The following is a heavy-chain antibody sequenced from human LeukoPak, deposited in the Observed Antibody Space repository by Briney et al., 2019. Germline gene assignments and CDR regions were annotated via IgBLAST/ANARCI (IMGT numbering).Heavy chain of an antibody. V-gene: IGHV4-59*12. D-gene: IGHD6-13*01. J-gene: IGHJ4*02. CDR3: TRQQEGSFDY. Sequence: SETLSLTCTISSGSIGSFYWSWIRQPPGKGLEWIGYINFSGSTKSNSALESRVTISMDTSKNQFSLQLNSVTPEDTAVYYCTRQQEGSFDYWGQGILVTVSS. CDR2: INFSGST. CDR1: SGSIGSFY.